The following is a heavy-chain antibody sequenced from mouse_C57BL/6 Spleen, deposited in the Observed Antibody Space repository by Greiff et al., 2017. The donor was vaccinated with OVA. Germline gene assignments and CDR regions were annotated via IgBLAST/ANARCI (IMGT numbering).Heavy chain of an antibody. J-gene: IGHJ4*01. CDR2: IFPGSGST. CDR3: ARRHVSYYAMDY. V-gene: IGHV1-75*01. CDR1: GYTFTDYY. Sequence: VMLVESGPELVKPGASVKISCKASGYTFTDYYINWVKQRPGQGLEWIGWIFPGSGSTYYNEKFKGKATLTVDNSSSTAYMLHSSLTSEDSAVDYCARRHVSYYAMDYWGQGTSVTVSS. D-gene: IGHD3-1*01.